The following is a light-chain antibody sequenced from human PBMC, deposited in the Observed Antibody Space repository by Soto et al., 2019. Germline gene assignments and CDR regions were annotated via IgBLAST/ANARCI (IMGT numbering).Light chain of an antibody. CDR1: QSVSSN. V-gene: IGKV3D-15*01. CDR2: GAS. Sequence: EIVMTQSPATLSVSPGERATLSCRASQSVSSNLAWYQQKPGQAPRLLIYGASTRATGIPARFSGSGSGTDFTLTIRSLQSEDFAVYYCQQYNNWSPWTFGQGTKVEIK. CDR3: QQYNNWSPWT. J-gene: IGKJ1*01.